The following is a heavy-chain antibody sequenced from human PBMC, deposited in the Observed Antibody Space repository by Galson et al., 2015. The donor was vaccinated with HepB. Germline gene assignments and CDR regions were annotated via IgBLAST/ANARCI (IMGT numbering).Heavy chain of an antibody. Sequence: SVKVSCKASGGTFSSYAISWVRQAPGQGLEWMGGIIPLFGTANYAQNFQGRVTITADVSTSTAYMELSSLRSEDTAVYYCARDQDGGGELFGVRFGLDVWGQGTTVTVSS. J-gene: IGHJ6*02. D-gene: IGHD2-21*01. V-gene: IGHV1-69*13. CDR3: ARDQDGGGELFGVRFGLDV. CDR1: GGTFSSYA. CDR2: IIPLFGTA.